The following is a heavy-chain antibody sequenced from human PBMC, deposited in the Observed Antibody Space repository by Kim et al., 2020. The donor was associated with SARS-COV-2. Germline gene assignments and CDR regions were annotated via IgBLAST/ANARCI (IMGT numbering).Heavy chain of an antibody. Sequence: GGSLRLSCEASGFPFSALWMSWVRQAPGKGLEWVANIKQDVNERHYGDSVRGRFTISRDNAKNSLYLQMNSLRVEDTAVYYCVRVNSPAFDVWGQGTMVT. V-gene: IGHV3-7*01. CDR3: VRVNSPAFDV. J-gene: IGHJ3*01. CDR2: IKQDVNER. CDR1: GFPFSALW. D-gene: IGHD1-20*01.